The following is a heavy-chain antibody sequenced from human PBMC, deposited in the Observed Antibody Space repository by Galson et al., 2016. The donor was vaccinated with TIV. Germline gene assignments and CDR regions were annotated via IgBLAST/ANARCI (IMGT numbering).Heavy chain of an antibody. CDR3: ARKDQPILVVGPAGGASDL. J-gene: IGHJ3*01. CDR2: IEFDGSDK. V-gene: IGHV3-33*05. D-gene: IGHD1-26*01. Sequence: SLRLSCAASGFAFSHHDMHWVRQAPGKGLEWVSFIEFDGSDKYYADPVKGRFSISRDNSKNTLYLQLNNLKPEDTALYYCARKDQPILVVGPAGGASDLWGQGTMVTVSS. CDR1: GFAFSHHD.